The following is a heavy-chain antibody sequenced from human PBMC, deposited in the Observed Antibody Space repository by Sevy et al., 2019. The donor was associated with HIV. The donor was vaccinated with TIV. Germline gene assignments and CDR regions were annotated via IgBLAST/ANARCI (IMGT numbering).Heavy chain of an antibody. CDR3: ARDLTYYDYVWGSYRFSDY. J-gene: IGHJ4*02. V-gene: IGHV3-48*03. Sequence: GGSLRLSCVASGFTFSSYEMNWVRQAPGKGLEWVSYISSSGSTIYYADSVKGRFTISRDNAKNSLYLQMNSLRAEDTAVYYCARDLTYYDYVWGSYRFSDYWGQGTLVTVSS. D-gene: IGHD3-16*02. CDR1: GFTFSSYE. CDR2: ISSSGSTI.